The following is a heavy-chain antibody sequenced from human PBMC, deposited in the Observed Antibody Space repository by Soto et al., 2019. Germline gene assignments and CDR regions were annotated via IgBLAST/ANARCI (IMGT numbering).Heavy chain of an antibody. CDR1: GGTFSSYA. CDR2: IIPILGTA. CDR3: ARLYYDSSGYYYAGGDY. J-gene: IGHJ4*02. D-gene: IGHD3-22*01. Sequence: SVKVSCKASGGTFSSYAISWVRQAPGQGLEWMGGIIPILGTANYAQKFQGRVTITADESTSTAYMELSSLRSEDTAVYYCARLYYDSSGYYYAGGDYWGQGTLVTVSS. V-gene: IGHV1-69*13.